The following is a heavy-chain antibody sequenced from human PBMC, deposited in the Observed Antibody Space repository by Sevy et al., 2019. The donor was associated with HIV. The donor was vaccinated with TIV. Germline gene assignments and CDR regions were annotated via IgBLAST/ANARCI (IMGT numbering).Heavy chain of an antibody. Sequence: ASVKVSCKASGVTFNSYAFHWVRQGPGQGLEWMGGIIPMFGTTDYAQKFQGRVTISADESTSTVYMEQSSLRSEDTAVYYCTRGVTKIIGGGYYFDYWGQGTLVTVSS. CDR3: TRGVTKIIGGGYYFDY. J-gene: IGHJ4*02. D-gene: IGHD3-22*01. V-gene: IGHV1-69*13. CDR2: IIPMFGTT. CDR1: GVTFNSYA.